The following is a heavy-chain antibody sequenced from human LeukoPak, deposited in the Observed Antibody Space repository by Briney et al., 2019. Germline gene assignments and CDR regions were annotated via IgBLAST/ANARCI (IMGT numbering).Heavy chain of an antibody. CDR3: ARWARYCSSGSCYSWFDP. CDR2: MKLDGSEE. Sequence: GGSLRLSCAASGFTFRSYWMSWVRQAPGKGLEWVANMKLDGSEEYYVDSVKGRFTISSDNAKNSLYLQMNSLRVDDTAVYYCARWARYCSSGSCYSWFDPWGQGTRVTVSS. V-gene: IGHV3-7*01. J-gene: IGHJ5*02. CDR1: GFTFRSYW. D-gene: IGHD2-15*01.